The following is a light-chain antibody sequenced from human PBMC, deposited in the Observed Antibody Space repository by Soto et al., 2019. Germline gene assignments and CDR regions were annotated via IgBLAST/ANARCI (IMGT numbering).Light chain of an antibody. CDR3: QQASSFPFT. CDR2: KAS. CDR1: QAISSW. Sequence: DIQMTQSPSSVSASVGDRVTITCRASQAISSWLVWYQQKPGKAPKLLIYKASTLQSGVPSRFSGSASGTDFTLTLSGLQPEDFATYYCQQASSFPFTFGGGTEVEIK. J-gene: IGKJ4*01. V-gene: IGKV1-12*01.